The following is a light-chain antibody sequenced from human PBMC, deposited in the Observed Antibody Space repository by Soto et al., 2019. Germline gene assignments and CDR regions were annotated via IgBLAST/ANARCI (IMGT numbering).Light chain of an antibody. CDR3: QQFGTSPWT. Sequence: VLSQSPGRLSLSPGERATLSCRASQSVPSTYFAWYQQKSGQPPSLVICVTFKRSTGIPDRCSGSGSGSDFTITIRRRDPEDFAVYYYQQFGTSPWTFGQGNKVEI. V-gene: IGKV3-20*01. J-gene: IGKJ1*01. CDR2: VTF. CDR1: QSVPSTY.